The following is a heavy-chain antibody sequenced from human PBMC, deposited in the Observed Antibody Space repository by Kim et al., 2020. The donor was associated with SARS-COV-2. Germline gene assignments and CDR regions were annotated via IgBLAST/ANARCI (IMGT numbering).Heavy chain of an antibody. J-gene: IGHJ3*02. V-gene: IGHV3-73*01. Sequence: GGSLRLSCAASGFTFSGYAMHWVRQASGKGLEWVGRIRSKANSYEYAYSASVKGRFTISRDESKTTAYLQLNSLRTEDTAVYYCTRVTVTTLVFWDDFDIWGQGTMVTVSS. CDR2: IRSKANSYEY. D-gene: IGHD1-1*01. CDR3: TRVTVTTLVFWDDFDI. CDR1: GFTFSGYA.